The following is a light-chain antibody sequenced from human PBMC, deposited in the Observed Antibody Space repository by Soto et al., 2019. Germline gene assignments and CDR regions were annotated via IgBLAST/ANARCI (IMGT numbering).Light chain of an antibody. CDR1: QSITTF. CDR3: QQSYSTPPYT. J-gene: IGKJ2*01. CDR2: AAS. V-gene: IGKV1-39*01. Sequence: DIQVTQSPSSLSASVGDRVTITCRASQSITTFLNWYQQKPGNAPKLLIYAASSLQTGVPSRFSGSGSGTDFTLTISSLQPEDFATYYCQQSYSTPPYTFGQGTKVDIK.